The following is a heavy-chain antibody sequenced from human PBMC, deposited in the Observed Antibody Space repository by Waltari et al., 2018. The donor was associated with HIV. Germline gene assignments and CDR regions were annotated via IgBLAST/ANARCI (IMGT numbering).Heavy chain of an antibody. CDR3: TTEEGYGSGSYLDY. Sequence: EVRLLESGGDLLNPGGRLRLSCAASGVSFGKGWSVWVRQAPGKGREGGGRMKSKSEGETTDYNAAVKGRFTISRDDSTTTLFLQMNSLKTEDTAVYYCTTEEGYGSGSYLDYWGQGTPLTVSA. D-gene: IGHD3-10*01. J-gene: IGHJ4*02. CDR1: GVSFGKGW. V-gene: IGHV3-15*01. CDR2: MKSKSEGETT.